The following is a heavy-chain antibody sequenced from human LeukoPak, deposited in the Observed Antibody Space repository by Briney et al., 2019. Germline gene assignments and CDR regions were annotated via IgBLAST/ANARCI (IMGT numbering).Heavy chain of an antibody. V-gene: IGHV4-31*03. CDR3: ARDGGIGNNWFDT. J-gene: IGHJ5*02. CDR2: IYHSGTT. Sequence: PSETLSLTCSVSGGSISNGGYYWNWIRQSPGKGLEWIGYIYHSGTTILNSSLRSRIAISIDTSKNQFSLKLTSVTAADTAVYYCARDGGIGNNWFDTWGQGTLVTVSS. D-gene: IGHD2-15*01. CDR1: GGSISNGGYY.